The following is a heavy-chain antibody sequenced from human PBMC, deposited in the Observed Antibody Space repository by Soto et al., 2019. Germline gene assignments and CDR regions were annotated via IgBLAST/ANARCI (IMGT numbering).Heavy chain of an antibody. J-gene: IGHJ1*01. CDR3: ARGDGEEGVVAATGRLYVFQH. D-gene: IGHD2-15*01. V-gene: IGHV1-46*01. Sequence: ASVKVSCKASGYTFTSYYIHWVRQAPGQGLEWMGIINPSGGSTSYAQKFQGRVTMTRDTSTSTVYMELSSLRSEDTAVYYCARGDGEEGVVAATGRLYVFQHWGQGTLVTVSS. CDR2: INPSGGST. CDR1: GYTFTSYY.